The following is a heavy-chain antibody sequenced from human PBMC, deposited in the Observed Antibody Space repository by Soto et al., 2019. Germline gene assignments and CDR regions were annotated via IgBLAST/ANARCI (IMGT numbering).Heavy chain of an antibody. J-gene: IGHJ4*02. Sequence: QPGWSLSVPCPASGIIVVSNYMSWVRRTPGQGLVCVSVLFSDGTTNYADRVKGRFTISRDNSHDTLFPQLNSLTNQDTSVHYCPRGGGGVGPAAASINNFDYWGQGTVVTASS. CDR3: PRGGGGVGPAAASINNFDY. CDR2: LFSDGTT. V-gene: IGHV3-53*05. CDR1: GIIVVSNY. D-gene: IGHD2-2*01.